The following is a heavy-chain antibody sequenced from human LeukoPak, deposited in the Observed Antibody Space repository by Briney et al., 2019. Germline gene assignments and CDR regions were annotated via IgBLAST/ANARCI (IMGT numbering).Heavy chain of an antibody. Sequence: GRSLRLSCAASGFTFSSYGMSWARQAPGKGLDWVPGISDSGGRTKYADSVKGRFTISRDNPKNTLYLQMNSLRAEDTAVYFCAKRGVVIRVILVGFHKEAYYFDSWGQGALVTVSS. J-gene: IGHJ4*02. CDR3: AKRGVVIRVILVGFHKEAYYFDS. V-gene: IGHV3-23*01. CDR1: GFTFSSYG. CDR2: ISDSGGRT. D-gene: IGHD3-22*01.